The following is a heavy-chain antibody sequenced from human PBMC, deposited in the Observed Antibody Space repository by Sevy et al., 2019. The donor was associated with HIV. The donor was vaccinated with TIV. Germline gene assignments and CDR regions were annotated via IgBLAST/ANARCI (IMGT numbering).Heavy chain of an antibody. CDR1: GYNFNTYG. CDR2: IGVNNGKT. D-gene: IGHD3-22*01. CDR3: ARDSYYYDMHSSYRPPDY. J-gene: IGHJ4*02. V-gene: IGHV1-18*01. Sequence: ASVKVSCKASGYNFNTYGIAWVRQAPGQGLEWMGWIGVNNGKTNYAARLQARISMTADTSTSTVYMELRTLTSDDTAIYFYARDSYYYDMHSSYRPPDYRGQGTLVTVSS.